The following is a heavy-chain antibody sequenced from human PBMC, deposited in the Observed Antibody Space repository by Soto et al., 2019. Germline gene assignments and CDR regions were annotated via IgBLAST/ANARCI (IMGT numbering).Heavy chain of an antibody. CDR1: GFTFSDYA. CDR3: TAPRDEYGSGVSWFTYGMDI. CDR2: LDGAGGST. J-gene: IGHJ6*02. Sequence: PGGSLRLSCLASGFTFSDYAVTWVRHVPGRGLEWVASLDGAGGSTYYADSVRGRFTISRDNSQNTLFLQMKRLTVDDTAIYYCTAPRDEYGSGVSWFTYGMDIWGQGTTVTVSS. V-gene: IGHV3-23*01. D-gene: IGHD3-10*01.